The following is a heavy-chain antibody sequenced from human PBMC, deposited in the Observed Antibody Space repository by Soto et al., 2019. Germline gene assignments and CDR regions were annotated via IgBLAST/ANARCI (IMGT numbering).Heavy chain of an antibody. V-gene: IGHV3-23*01. CDR2: ISDTGAST. D-gene: IGHD6-19*01. Sequence: EVRLLEAGGGLKQPGGSLRLSCAASGFTFKESARNGVRQAPGKGLGWVASISDTGASTWYAESVRGRLSISRDNSKNTLYLQMNSPRGEDTAVYYCAKGRGSGWAWYFDNWGQGTLVTVSS. J-gene: IGHJ4*02. CDR1: GFTFKESA. CDR3: AKGRGSGWAWYFDN.